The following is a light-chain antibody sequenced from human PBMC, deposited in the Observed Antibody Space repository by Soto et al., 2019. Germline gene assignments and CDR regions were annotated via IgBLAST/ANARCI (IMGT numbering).Light chain of an antibody. CDR3: SSYTAINTVT. CDR2: EVT. CDR1: SSDVGGYNY. J-gene: IGLJ2*01. V-gene: IGLV2-14*01. Sequence: QSVLTQPASVSGSPGQSITISCTGTSSDVGGYNYVSWYQQHPGKGPKLMIYEVTNRPSGVSFRFSGSKSGNMASLTISGLQAEDEADYYCSSYTAINTVTFGGGTKVTVL.